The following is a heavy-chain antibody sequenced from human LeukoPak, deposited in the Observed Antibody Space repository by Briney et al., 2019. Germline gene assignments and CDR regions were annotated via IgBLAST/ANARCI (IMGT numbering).Heavy chain of an antibody. CDR1: GFTFSSYW. CDR2: IKKDGSEK. D-gene: IGHD2-15*01. CDR3: ARDIPYCSGGSCYWYFDY. Sequence: GGSLRLSCAASGFTFSSYWMSWVRQAPGKGLEWVANIKKDGSEKYYVDSVKGRFTISRDNAKNSLYLQMNSLRAEDTALYYCARDIPYCSGGSCYWYFDYWGQGTLVTVSS. J-gene: IGHJ4*02. V-gene: IGHV3-7*03.